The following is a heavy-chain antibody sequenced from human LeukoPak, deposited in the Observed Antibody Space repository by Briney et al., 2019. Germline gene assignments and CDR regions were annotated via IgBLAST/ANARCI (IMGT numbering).Heavy chain of an antibody. Sequence: PGGSLRLSCAASGFTVSSNYMSWVRQAPGKGLEWVSVIYSGGSTYYADSVKGRFTISRDNSKNTLYLQMNSLRAEDTAVYCCARDGYRAPFDPWGQGTLVTVSS. J-gene: IGHJ5*02. CDR3: ARDGYRAPFDP. V-gene: IGHV3-66*02. D-gene: IGHD5-18*01. CDR2: IYSGGST. CDR1: GFTVSSNY.